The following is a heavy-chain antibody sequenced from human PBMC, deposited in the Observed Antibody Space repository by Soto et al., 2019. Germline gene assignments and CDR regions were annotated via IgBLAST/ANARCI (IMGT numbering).Heavy chain of an antibody. CDR3: ARAHCTNGVCYVSGYGMDV. V-gene: IGHV1-46*01. J-gene: IGHJ6*02. CDR2: INPSGGST. CDR1: GYTFTSYY. D-gene: IGHD2-8*01. Sequence: ASVKVSCRASGYTFTSYYMHWVRQAPGQGLEWMGIINPSGGSTSYAQKFQGRVTMTRDTSTSTVYMELSSLRSEDTAVYYCARAHCTNGVCYVSGYGMDVCGQGTTVAVSS.